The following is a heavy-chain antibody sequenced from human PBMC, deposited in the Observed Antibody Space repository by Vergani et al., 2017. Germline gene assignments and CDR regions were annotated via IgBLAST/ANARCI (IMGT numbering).Heavy chain of an antibody. Sequence: QVQLVQSGAEVKKPGASVKVSCKASGYTFTSYGMHWVRQAPGKGLEWVAVISYDGSNKYYADSVKGRFTISRDNSKNTLYLQMNSLRAEDTAVYYCAKASSSWYSGGDYWGQGTLVTVSS. V-gene: IGHV3-30*18. CDR2: ISYDGSNK. D-gene: IGHD6-13*01. J-gene: IGHJ4*02. CDR1: GYTFTSYG. CDR3: AKASSSWYSGGDY.